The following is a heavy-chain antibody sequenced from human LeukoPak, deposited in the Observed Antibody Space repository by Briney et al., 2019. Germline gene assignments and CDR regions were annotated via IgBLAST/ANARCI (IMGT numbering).Heavy chain of an antibody. J-gene: IGHJ6*02. CDR3: AKDSSLWFGDGGMDV. Sequence: GGSLRLSCAASGFTFSSYGMHWVRQAPGKGLEWVSGISGSGGGSYYADSVKGRFTISRDNSQNTLYLQMNSLRAEDTAVYYCAKDSSLWFGDGGMDVWGQGTTVTVSS. D-gene: IGHD3-10*01. CDR2: ISGSGGGS. V-gene: IGHV3-23*01. CDR1: GFTFSSYG.